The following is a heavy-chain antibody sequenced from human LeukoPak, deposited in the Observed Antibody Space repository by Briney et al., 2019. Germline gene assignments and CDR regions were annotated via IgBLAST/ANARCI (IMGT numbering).Heavy chain of an antibody. CDR1: GGTFSSYA. CDR2: IIPIFGTA. CDR3: ARDLRYCTNGVCYTTFDP. Sequence: GPSVKVSCKASGGTFSSYAISWVRQAPGQGLEWMGGIIPIFGTANYAQKFQGRVTITADESTSTAYMELSSLRSEDTAVYYCARDLRYCTNGVCYTTFDPWGQGTLVTVSS. D-gene: IGHD2-8*01. J-gene: IGHJ5*02. V-gene: IGHV1-69*01.